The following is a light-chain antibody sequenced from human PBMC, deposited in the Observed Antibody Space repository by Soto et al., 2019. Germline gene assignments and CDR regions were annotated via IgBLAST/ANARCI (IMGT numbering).Light chain of an antibody. CDR3: QQYNNWPPIT. Sequence: EIVMTQSPVTLSVSPGASAPLSCRASQSVRSNLAWYQQKPGQAPSLLIYGASTRATDIPARFSGSGSGTEFTLTISSLQSEDLAVYYCQQYNNWPPITVGQGKRLEIK. CDR2: GAS. CDR1: QSVRSN. V-gene: IGKV3-15*01. J-gene: IGKJ5*01.